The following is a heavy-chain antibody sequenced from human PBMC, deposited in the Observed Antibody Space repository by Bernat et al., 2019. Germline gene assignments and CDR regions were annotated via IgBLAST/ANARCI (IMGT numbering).Heavy chain of an antibody. CDR3: ARYYYGSGSLGDYFDY. CDR1: GGSISSYY. D-gene: IGHD3-10*01. CDR2: IYYSGST. V-gene: IGHV4-59*08. Sequence: QVQLQESGPGLVKPSETLSLTCTVSGGSISSYYWSWIRQPPGKGLEWIGYIYYSGSTNYNPSLKSRVTISVDTSKNQFSLKLSSVTAADTAVYYCARYYYGSGSLGDYFDYWGQGTLVTVSS. J-gene: IGHJ4*02.